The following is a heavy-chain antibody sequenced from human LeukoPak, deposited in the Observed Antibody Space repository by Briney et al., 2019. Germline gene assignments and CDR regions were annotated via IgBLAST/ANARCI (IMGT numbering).Heavy chain of an antibody. CDR3: ASLYGSGSQIYYYYGMDV. CDR1: GYTFTGYY. J-gene: IGHJ6*02. V-gene: IGHV1-2*02. Sequence: GASVKVSCKASGYTFTGYYMHWVRQAPGQGLEWMGWINPNSGGTNYAQKFQGRVTMTRDTSISTAYMELSRLRSDDTAVYYCASLYGSGSQIYYYYGMDVWGQGTTVTVSS. D-gene: IGHD3-10*01. CDR2: INPNSGGT.